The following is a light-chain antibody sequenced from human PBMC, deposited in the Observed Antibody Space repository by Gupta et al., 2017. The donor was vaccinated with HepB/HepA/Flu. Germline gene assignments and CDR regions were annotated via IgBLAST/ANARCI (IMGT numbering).Light chain of an antibody. CDR1: RSVSNSY. Sequence: EVVLTTSPRTMSSSPAGRATPSCSASRSVSNSYLAWYQQKPGQAPRLLIFGASSRLTGIPDRFSGSGSGADFTLTISRLEPEDSAVYYCQHYGNSVSLTFGGGTKVEI. CDR2: GAS. CDR3: QHYGNSVSLT. V-gene: IGKV3-20*01. J-gene: IGKJ4*01.